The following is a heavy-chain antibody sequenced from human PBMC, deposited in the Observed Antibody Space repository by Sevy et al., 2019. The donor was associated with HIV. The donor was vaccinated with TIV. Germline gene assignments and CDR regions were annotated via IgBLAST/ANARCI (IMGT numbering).Heavy chain of an antibody. CDR1: GFTFGDYV. D-gene: IGHD3-22*01. J-gene: IGHJ4*02. CDR3: AKDLLGDYYDSSGVLDY. CDR2: IGDNGQNT. Sequence: GGSLRLSCAASGFTFGDYVMSWVRQAPGKGLEWVSSIGDNGQNTYYADSVRGRFTISRVNSKNTLYLQMNSLGPEDAAVYYCAKDLLGDYYDSSGVLDYWGQGTLVTVSS. V-gene: IGHV3-23*01.